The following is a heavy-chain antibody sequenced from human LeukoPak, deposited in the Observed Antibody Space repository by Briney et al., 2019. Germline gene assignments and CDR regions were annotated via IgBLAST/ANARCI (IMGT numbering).Heavy chain of an antibody. CDR1: GNTLPTYG. V-gene: IGHV1-18*01. Sequence: ASVKVSCKTSGNTLPTYGITWVRQAPGQGLEWVGWISTYNGNTNYAQKLQGRVTMTRDTSTNTAYMELRSLRSNDTAVYYCARPAKGAYYYYYMDVWGTGTTVTVSS. D-gene: IGHD1-26*01. CDR3: ARPAKGAYYYYYMDV. CDR2: ISTYNGNT. J-gene: IGHJ6*03.